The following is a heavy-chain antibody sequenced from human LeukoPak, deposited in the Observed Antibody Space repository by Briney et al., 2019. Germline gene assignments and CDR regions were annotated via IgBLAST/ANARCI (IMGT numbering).Heavy chain of an antibody. CDR3: APDSTTYR. CDR1: GYTFTATY. J-gene: IGHJ3*01. CDR2: VNHRDGDT. Sequence: ASVKVSCKASGYTFTATYMHWVRQAPGQGLECMGWVNHRDGDTQYSQKFQGRVTMARDKSINTVYMEMTSLRSDDTAVYYCAPDSTTYRWGQGTMVTVSS. D-gene: IGHD2-2*01. V-gene: IGHV1-2*02.